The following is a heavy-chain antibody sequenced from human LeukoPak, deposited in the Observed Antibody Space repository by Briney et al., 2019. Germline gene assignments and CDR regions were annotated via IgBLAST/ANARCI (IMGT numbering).Heavy chain of an antibody. V-gene: IGHV3-15*01. D-gene: IGHD3-9*01. CDR1: GFTFSNAW. J-gene: IGHJ5*02. CDR3: TTESIFWYNWFDP. CDR2: IKSKTDGGTT. Sequence: GGSLRLSCAASGFTFSNAWMSWVRQAPGKGLEWVGRIKSKTDGGTTGYAAPVKGRFTISRDDSKNTLYLQMNSLRSEDTAVYYCTTESIFWYNWFDPWGQGTLVTVSS.